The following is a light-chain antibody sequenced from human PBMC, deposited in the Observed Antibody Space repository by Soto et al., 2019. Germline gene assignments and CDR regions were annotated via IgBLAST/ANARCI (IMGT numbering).Light chain of an antibody. J-gene: IGKJ1*01. CDR1: QSISNW. V-gene: IGKV1-5*03. CDR2: KAS. Sequence: DIQMTQSPSTLSASVGDTVTITCRASQSISNWLAWYQQRPGKAPNLLIYKASSLEGGVPSRFSGSGSGTDFTLTISSLQPDDFETYYCQQYNTYPWTFGQGTRVE. CDR3: QQYNTYPWT.